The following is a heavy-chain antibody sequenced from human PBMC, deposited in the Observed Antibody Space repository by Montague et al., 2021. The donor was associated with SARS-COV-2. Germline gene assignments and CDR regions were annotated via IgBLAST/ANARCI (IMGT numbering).Heavy chain of an antibody. J-gene: IGHJ3*02. Sequence: SETLSLTCAISGGSFSNYYWSWIRQPPGKGLEWIGEVNQSGTTIYNPSVKSGVTISEDTSKNQFSLKLSSVTAADTAVYYCARHGYYETYDAFDIWGQGTMVTVSS. CDR2: VNQSGTT. D-gene: IGHD3-22*01. V-gene: IGHV4-34*01. CDR1: GGSFSNYY. CDR3: ARHGYYETYDAFDI.